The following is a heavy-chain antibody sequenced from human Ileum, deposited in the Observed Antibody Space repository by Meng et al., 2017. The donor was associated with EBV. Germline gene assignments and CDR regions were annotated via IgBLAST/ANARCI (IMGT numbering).Heavy chain of an antibody. CDR2: ININTGNP. CDR3: ARGNGWRFDY. CDR1: GYTFTSSS. Sequence: QVQLVQSGSELKKPGDSVKVSWQAAGYTFTSSSMNWVRHAPGQGLEWMGWININTGNPTYAQGFTGRFVFSLDTSVSTAYLQIDSLKADDTAVYYCARGNGWRFDYWGQGTLVTVSS. V-gene: IGHV7-4-1*01. J-gene: IGHJ4*02. D-gene: IGHD6-19*01.